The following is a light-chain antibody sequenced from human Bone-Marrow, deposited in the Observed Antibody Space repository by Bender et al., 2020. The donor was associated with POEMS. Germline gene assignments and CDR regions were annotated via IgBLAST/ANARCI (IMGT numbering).Light chain of an antibody. CDR2: DVT. CDR3: ASYAGSSVLGV. V-gene: IGLV2-14*03. J-gene: IGLJ1*01. CDR1: VSNVGGYNY. Sequence: QSALTQPASVSGSPGQSITLSCTGTVSNVGGYNYVSWYQQHPGKAPKVVIYDVTDRPSGVSNRFSGSKSGNTASLTISGLQAEDEADYSCASYAGSSVLGVFGTGTGVTVL.